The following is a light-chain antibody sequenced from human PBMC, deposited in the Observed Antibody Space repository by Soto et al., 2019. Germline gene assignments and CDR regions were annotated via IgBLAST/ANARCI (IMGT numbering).Light chain of an antibody. CDR3: SSYSSSSTWV. J-gene: IGLJ3*02. CDR2: EVS. CDR1: SSDVGGYNS. V-gene: IGLV2-14*01. Sequence: QSVLTQPASVSGSPGQSITISCTGTSSDVGGYNSVSWYQQHPGKVPKLMIYEVSNRPSGVSKRFSGSKSGNTASLTISGLQAEDEADYFCSSYSSSSTWVFGGGTKVTVL.